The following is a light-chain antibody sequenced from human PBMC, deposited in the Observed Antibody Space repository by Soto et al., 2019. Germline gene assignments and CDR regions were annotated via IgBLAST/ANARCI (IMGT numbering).Light chain of an antibody. CDR1: SSNMGSNI. V-gene: IGLV1-44*01. Sequence: QSVLTQPPSASGTPGQRVTISCSGSSSNMGSNIVNWYQQLPGAAPKLLIYSKDQRPSGVPDRFSGSKSGTSASLAISGLPSEDEADYYCAAWDDSLNGVVFGGGTKLTVL. CDR2: SKD. J-gene: IGLJ2*01. CDR3: AAWDDSLNGVV.